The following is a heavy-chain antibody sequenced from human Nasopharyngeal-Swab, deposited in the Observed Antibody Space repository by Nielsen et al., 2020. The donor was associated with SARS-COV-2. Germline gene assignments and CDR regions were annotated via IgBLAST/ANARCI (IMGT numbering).Heavy chain of an antibody. CDR2: IYYSGST. J-gene: IGHJ5*02. CDR3: ARVRYDILTGYHDNWFDP. D-gene: IGHD3-9*01. V-gene: IGHV4-4*02. CDR1: GGSISSSNW. Sequence: SCAVSGGSISSSNWWSWVRQPPGKGLEWIGEIYYSGSTYYNPSLKSRVTISVDTSKNQFSLKLSSVTAADTAVYYCARVRYDILTGYHDNWFDPWGQGTLVTVSS.